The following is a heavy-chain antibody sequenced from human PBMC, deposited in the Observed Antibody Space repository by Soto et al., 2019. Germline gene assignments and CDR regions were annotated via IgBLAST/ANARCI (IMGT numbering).Heavy chain of an antibody. Sequence: PSETLSLTCAVSGGSISSGGYSWSWIRQPPGKGLEWIGYIYHSGSTYYNPSLKSRVTISVDRSKNQFSLKLSSVTAADTAVYYCARGRNVYDSSDHSYGDVDFWGQGTQVTVSS. J-gene: IGHJ4*02. CDR1: GGSISSGGYS. D-gene: IGHD3-22*01. CDR2: IYHSGST. CDR3: ARGRNVYDSSDHSYGDVDF. V-gene: IGHV4-30-2*01.